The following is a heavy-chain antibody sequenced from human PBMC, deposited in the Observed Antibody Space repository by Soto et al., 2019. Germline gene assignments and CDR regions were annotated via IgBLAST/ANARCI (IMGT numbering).Heavy chain of an antibody. Sequence: ASETLSLTCTVSSGSISSYYWSWIRQPPGKGLEWIGYIYYSGTTSYNPSLKGRVTISVDTSKNQFSLKLSSVTAADTAVYYCARHAPYCSSTSHCAYGMDVWGQGTTVTVSS. J-gene: IGHJ6*02. CDR2: IYYSGTT. CDR3: ARHAPYCSSTSHCAYGMDV. D-gene: IGHD2-2*01. V-gene: IGHV4-59*08. CDR1: SGSISSYY.